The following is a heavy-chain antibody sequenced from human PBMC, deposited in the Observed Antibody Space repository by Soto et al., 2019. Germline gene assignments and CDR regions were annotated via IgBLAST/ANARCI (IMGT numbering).Heavy chain of an antibody. J-gene: IGHJ5*02. Sequence: ASVKVSCKASGYTFTGYYMHWVRQAPGQGLEWMGWINPNSGGTNYAQKFQGWVTMTRDTSISTAYMELSRLRSDDTAVYYCARDPAPYSSSWYDPWGQGTLVTVSS. CDR2: INPNSGGT. CDR3: ARDPAPYSSSWYDP. D-gene: IGHD6-13*01. CDR1: GYTFTGYY. V-gene: IGHV1-2*04.